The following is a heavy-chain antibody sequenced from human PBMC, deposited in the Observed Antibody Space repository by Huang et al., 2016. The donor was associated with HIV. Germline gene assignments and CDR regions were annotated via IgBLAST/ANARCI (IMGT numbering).Heavy chain of an antibody. J-gene: IGHJ3*01. D-gene: IGHD5-18*01. CDR2: ITGSSTYV. CDR1: GFAFNTYI. CDR3: AREFGDTGIAFKAFDL. V-gene: IGHV3-21*06. Sequence: EVQLVESGGGLVKPGGSLRLSCAASGFAFNTYIMNWVRQAAGKGLGWVASITGSSTYVYYADAVEGRFTISRDNAKNLLYLQMNSLRAEDTAIFYCAREFGDTGIAFKAFDLWGQGTMVTVSP.